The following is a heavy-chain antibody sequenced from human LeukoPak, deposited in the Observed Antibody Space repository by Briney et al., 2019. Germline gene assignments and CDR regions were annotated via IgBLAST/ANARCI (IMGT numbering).Heavy chain of an antibody. CDR3: ASSPFLTGYYY. D-gene: IGHD3-9*01. CDR1: GGSFSGYY. CDR2: INHSGST. J-gene: IGHJ4*02. V-gene: IGHV4-34*01. Sequence: SETLSLTSAVYGGSFSGYYWSWVRQPPGKGLEWIGEINHSGSTNYNPSLKSRVTISVDTSKNQFSLKLSSVTAADTAVYYCASSPFLTGYYYWGQGTLVTVSS.